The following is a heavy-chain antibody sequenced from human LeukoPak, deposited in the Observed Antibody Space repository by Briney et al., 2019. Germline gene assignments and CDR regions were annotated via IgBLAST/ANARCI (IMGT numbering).Heavy chain of an antibody. CDR1: GGSISSYY. CDR3: ARDRQQLVHYFDY. J-gene: IGHJ4*02. CDR2: IYYSGST. D-gene: IGHD6-13*01. Sequence: SETLSLTCTVSGGSISSYYWRWIRQPPGKGLEWMGYIYYSGSTNYRPSLKSRVTISVDTSKNQFSLKLSSVTAADTAVYYCARDRQQLVHYFDYWGQGTLVTVSS. V-gene: IGHV4-59*01.